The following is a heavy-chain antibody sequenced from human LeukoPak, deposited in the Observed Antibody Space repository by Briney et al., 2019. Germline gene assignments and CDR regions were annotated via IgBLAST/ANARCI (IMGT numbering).Heavy chain of an antibody. V-gene: IGHV4-39*01. CDR3: ARLQSSGLVWSVY. J-gene: IGHJ4*02. D-gene: IGHD6-19*01. Sequence: ASETLSLTCTVSGGSISSSSYYWGWIRQPPGKGLEWIGSFYYSGSTYYKPSLRRRVTISVDTSKNQFSLKLSSVTAADTAVYYCARLQSSGLVWSVYWGQGTLVTVSS. CDR2: FYYSGST. CDR1: GGSISSSSYY.